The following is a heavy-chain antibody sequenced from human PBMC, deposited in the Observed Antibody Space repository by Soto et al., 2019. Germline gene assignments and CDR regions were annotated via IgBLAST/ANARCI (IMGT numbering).Heavy chain of an antibody. J-gene: IGHJ4*02. V-gene: IGHV3-66*04. Sequence: GGSLRLSCAASGFTVSSNYMSWVRQAPGKGLEWVSVIYSGGSTYYADSVKGRFTISRDNSKNTLYLQMNSLRAEDTAVYYCARHEITFGGVIVIEAGDYWGQGTLVTVSS. D-gene: IGHD3-16*02. CDR2: IYSGGST. CDR3: ARHEITFGGVIVIEAGDY. CDR1: GFTVSSNY.